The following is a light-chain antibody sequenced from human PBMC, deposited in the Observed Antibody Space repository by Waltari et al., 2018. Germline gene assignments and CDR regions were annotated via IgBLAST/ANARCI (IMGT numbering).Light chain of an antibody. Sequence: QPVLTQPPSVSAAPGQTVAISCSGSSSNIGNNYVSWYQQLSGTAPKLLIYDNNKRPSGIPDRFSGSKSGTSGTLGITGLQTGDEADYYCGTWDSSLNGVIFGGGTKLTVL. CDR2: DNN. J-gene: IGLJ2*01. V-gene: IGLV1-51*01. CDR1: SSNIGNNY. CDR3: GTWDSSLNGVI.